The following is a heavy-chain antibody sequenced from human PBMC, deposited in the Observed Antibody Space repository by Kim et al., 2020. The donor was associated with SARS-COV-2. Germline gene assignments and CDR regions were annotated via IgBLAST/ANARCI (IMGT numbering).Heavy chain of an antibody. CDR3: ASNFYDFWTHWGGMDV. V-gene: IGHV3-21*01. D-gene: IGHD3-3*01. Sequence: GGSLRLSCAASGFTFSSYSMNWVRQAPGKGLEWVSSISSSSRYIYYSDSVKGRFTISRDNAKNSLYLQMNSLRAEDTAVYYCASNFYDFWTHWGGMDVWGQGNTVTVSS. CDR2: ISSSSRYI. J-gene: IGHJ6*02. CDR1: GFTFSSYS.